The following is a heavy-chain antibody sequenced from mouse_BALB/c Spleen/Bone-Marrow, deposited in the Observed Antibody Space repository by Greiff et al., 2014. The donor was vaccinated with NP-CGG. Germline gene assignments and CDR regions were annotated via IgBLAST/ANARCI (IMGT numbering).Heavy chain of an antibody. CDR3: ARHYFDY. CDR1: GYAFTNYL. V-gene: IGHV1-54*01. CDR2: INPGSGGT. Sequence: QVQLQQSGAELVRPGTSVKVSCKASGYAFTNYLIEWVKQRPGQGLEWIGVINPGSGGTNYNEKFKGKATLTADKPSSTAYMQLSSLTSDDSAVYFCARHYFDYWGQGTTLTVSP. J-gene: IGHJ2*01.